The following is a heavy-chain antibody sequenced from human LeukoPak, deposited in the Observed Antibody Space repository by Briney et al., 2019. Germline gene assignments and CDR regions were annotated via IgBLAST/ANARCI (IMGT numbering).Heavy chain of an antibody. Sequence: PSETLSLTCAVYGGSFSGYYWSWIRQPPGKGLEWIGEINHSGSTNYNPSLKSRVTISVDTSKNQFSLRLSSVTAADTALYYCAPRGDIEHSYGYGKWFDPWGQGTRVTVSS. CDR1: GGSFSGYY. J-gene: IGHJ5*02. D-gene: IGHD5-18*01. V-gene: IGHV4-34*01. CDR2: INHSGST. CDR3: APRGDIEHSYGYGKWFDP.